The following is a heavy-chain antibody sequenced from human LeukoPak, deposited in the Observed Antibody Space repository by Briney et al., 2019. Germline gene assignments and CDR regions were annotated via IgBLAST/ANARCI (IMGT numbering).Heavy chain of an antibody. Sequence: PGGSLRLSCAASGFTFTSYTMSWVRQAPGKGLEWVSGISGSSGSTFYADSVKGRFTISRDNSKNTLYLQMNSLRAEDTAVYYCAKRYYDSSGYSFDYWGQGTLVTVSS. V-gene: IGHV3-23*01. CDR3: AKRYYDSSGYSFDY. J-gene: IGHJ4*02. D-gene: IGHD3-22*01. CDR1: GFTFTSYT. CDR2: ISGSSGST.